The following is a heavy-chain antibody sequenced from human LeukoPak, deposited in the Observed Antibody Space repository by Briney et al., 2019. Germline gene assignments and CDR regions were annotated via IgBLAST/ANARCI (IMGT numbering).Heavy chain of an antibody. V-gene: IGHV1-18*01. D-gene: IGHD3-3*01. Sequence: GSSVTVSCTASGGTFSSYGISWVRQAPGQGLEWMGWISAYNGNTNYAQKLQGRVTMTTDTSTSTAYMELRSLRSDDTAVYYCAREGITIFGVVISYYGMDVWGQGTTVTVSS. CDR1: GGTFSSYG. CDR3: AREGITIFGVVISYYGMDV. J-gene: IGHJ6*02. CDR2: ISAYNGNT.